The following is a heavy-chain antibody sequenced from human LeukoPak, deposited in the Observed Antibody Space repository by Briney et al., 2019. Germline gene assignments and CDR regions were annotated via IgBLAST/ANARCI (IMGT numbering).Heavy chain of an antibody. D-gene: IGHD5-24*01. Sequence: PGGSLRLSCATSGFIFSHHGMNWVRQAPGKGLEWVSGIRADAVTTCYADSVKGRFIISRDNSKNTVYLQMNSLSAEDAAVYYCVKDDGWVQYANWGQGNLVTVSS. J-gene: IGHJ4*02. CDR1: GFIFSHHG. CDR3: VKDDGWVQYAN. V-gene: IGHV3-23*01. CDR2: IRADAVTT.